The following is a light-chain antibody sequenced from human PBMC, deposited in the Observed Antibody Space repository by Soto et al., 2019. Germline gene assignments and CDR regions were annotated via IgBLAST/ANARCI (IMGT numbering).Light chain of an antibody. Sequence: DIQMTQSPSTLSGSVGDRVTITCRASQTISSWLAWYQQKPGKAPKLLIYKASTLESGVPSRFSGSGSGTEFTLTISSLQPDDFATYYCQQYNNDAWTFGQGTKVDIK. V-gene: IGKV1-5*03. CDR1: QTISSW. CDR2: KAS. J-gene: IGKJ1*01. CDR3: QQYNNDAWT.